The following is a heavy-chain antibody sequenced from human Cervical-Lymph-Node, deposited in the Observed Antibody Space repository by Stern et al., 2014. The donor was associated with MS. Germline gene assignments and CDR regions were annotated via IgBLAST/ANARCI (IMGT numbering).Heavy chain of an antibody. CDR1: GGSISSDY. CDR3: ARSKYGDYHTLDS. J-gene: IGHJ4*02. V-gene: IGHV4-31*03. D-gene: IGHD4-17*01. CDR2: IYYSGST. Sequence: QVQLEESGPGLVQPSQTLSLTCTVSGGSISSDYWSWIRRHPGKGLEWIGYIYYSGSTYYNPSLKSRVTISLDTSKNQFSLKLTSVTAADTAVYYCARSKYGDYHTLDSWGQGTLVTVSS.